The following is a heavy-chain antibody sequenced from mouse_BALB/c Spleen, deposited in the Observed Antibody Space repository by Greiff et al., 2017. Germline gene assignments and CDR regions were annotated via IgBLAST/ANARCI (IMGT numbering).Heavy chain of an antibody. CDR1: GFTFSSFG. CDR2: ISSGSSTI. CDR3: ARGAMDY. Sequence: DVQLVESGGGLVQPGGSRKLSCAASGFTFSSFGMHWVRQAPEKGLEWVAYISSGSSTIYYADTVKGRFTISRDNPKNTLFLQMTSLRSEDTAMYYCARGAMDYWGQGTSVTVSS. J-gene: IGHJ4*01. V-gene: IGHV5-17*02.